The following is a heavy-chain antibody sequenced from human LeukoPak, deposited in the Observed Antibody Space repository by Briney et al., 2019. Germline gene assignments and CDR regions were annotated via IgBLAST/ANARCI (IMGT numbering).Heavy chain of an antibody. V-gene: IGHV3-7*01. CDR2: IKQDGSEK. D-gene: IGHD3-22*01. J-gene: IGHJ4*02. Sequence: PGGSLRLSCAASGFTFSNFAMSWVRQAPGKGLEWVANIKQDGSEKLYVDSVKGRFTISRDNAKNSLYLQINSLRAEDMAVYYCARDFHYYDSSGYYPIFDYWGQGTLVTVSS. CDR1: GFTFSNFA. CDR3: ARDFHYYDSSGYYPIFDY.